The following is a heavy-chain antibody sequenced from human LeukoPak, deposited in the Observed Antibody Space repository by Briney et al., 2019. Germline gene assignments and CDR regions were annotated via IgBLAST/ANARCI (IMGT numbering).Heavy chain of an antibody. CDR2: ISGSGGST. D-gene: IGHD3-22*01. J-gene: IGHJ4*02. V-gene: IGHV3-23*01. CDR1: GFTFSSYA. CDR3: ATEFDDSSGYYPTPHDY. Sequence: PGGSLRLSCAASGFTFSSYAMSWVRQAPGKGLEWVSAISGSGGSTYYADSVKGRFTISRDNSKNTLYLQMNSLRAEDTAVYYCATEFDDSSGYYPTPHDYWGQGTLVTVSS.